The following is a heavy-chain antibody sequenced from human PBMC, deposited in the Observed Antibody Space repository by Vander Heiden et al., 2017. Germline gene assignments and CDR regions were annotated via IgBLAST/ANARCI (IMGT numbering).Heavy chain of an antibody. V-gene: IGHV3-49*05. J-gene: IGHJ4*02. CDR3: TRATMIVVVITFFDY. CDR1: GFTFGDYA. Sequence: EVQLVESGGGLVKPGRPLRLSCTASGFTFGDYAISWFRQAPGKGLEWVGFIRSKAYGGTTEYAASVKGRFTISRDDSKSIAYLQMNSLKTEDTAVYYCTRATMIVVVITFFDYWGQGTLVTVSS. D-gene: IGHD3-22*01. CDR2: IRSKAYGGTT.